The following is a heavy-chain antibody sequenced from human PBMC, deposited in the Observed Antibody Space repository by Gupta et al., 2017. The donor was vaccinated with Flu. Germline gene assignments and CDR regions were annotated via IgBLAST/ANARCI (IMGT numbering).Heavy chain of an antibody. D-gene: IGHD1-26*01. Sequence: RQAPGQGLEWMGGIIPIFDTANYAQRFQGRVTIIADKSTSTAYMELSSLRSEDTAVYYCAKDSGTYPIDAFDVRGQGTMVTVSS. CDR3: AKDSGTYPIDAFDV. J-gene: IGHJ3*01. CDR2: IIPIFDTA. V-gene: IGHV1-69*06.